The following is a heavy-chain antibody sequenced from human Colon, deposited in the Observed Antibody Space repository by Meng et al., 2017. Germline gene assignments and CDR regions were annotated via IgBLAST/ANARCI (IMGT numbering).Heavy chain of an antibody. CDR3: ARDHGSERWFYY. Sequence: QRLEPGPGLMKPSETLSLTCTVSGDSLSSSIYYWGWIRQAPGKGLEWIGTVFYSGSTYYNPSLKSRVTISLATSKNQLSLKLNSVTAADTAVYYCARDHGSERWFYYCGQGTLVTVSS. V-gene: IGHV4-39*07. D-gene: IGHD2-15*01. J-gene: IGHJ4*02. CDR2: VFYSGST. CDR1: GDSLSSSIYY.